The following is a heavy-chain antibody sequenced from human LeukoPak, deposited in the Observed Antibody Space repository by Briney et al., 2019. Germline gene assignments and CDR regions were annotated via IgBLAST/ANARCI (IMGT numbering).Heavy chain of an antibody. D-gene: IGHD2-8*01. CDR1: GGSISSYY. Sequence: TETLSLTCTVSGGSISSYYWSWIRQPPGKGLEWIGYTSYSGSTNSNPSLKSRVTISVDTSKNQFSLNLNSVTAADTAVYYCSRENGAFSPFGYWGQGILVTV. CDR2: TSYSGST. V-gene: IGHV4-59*12. CDR3: SRENGAFSPFGY. J-gene: IGHJ4*02.